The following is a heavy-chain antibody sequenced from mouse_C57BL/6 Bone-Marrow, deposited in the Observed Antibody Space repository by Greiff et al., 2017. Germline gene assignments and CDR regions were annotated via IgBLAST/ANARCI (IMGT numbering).Heavy chain of an antibody. CDR1: GYTFTSYG. V-gene: IGHV1-81*01. CDR2: IYPRSGNT. Sequence: QVQLQQSGAELARPGASVKLSCKASGYTFTSYGISWVKQRTGQGLEWIGEIYPRSGNTYYNEKFKGKATLTADKSSSTAYMELRSLTSEDSAVYFCARFPYYCSSNYFDYWGQGTTLTVSS. J-gene: IGHJ2*01. D-gene: IGHD1-1*01. CDR3: ARFPYYCSSNYFDY.